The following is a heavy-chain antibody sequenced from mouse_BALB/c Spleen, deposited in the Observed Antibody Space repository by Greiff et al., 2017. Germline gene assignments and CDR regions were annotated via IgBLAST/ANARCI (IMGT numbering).Heavy chain of an antibody. D-gene: IGHD2-3*01. CDR3: TRSWDGYPAD. J-gene: IGHJ2*01. V-gene: IGHV1S81*02. Sequence: VQLQQPGAELVKPGASVKLSCKASGYTFTSSYMYWVKQRPGQGLEWIGGINPSNGGTNFNEKFKSKATLTVDKSSSTAYMQLSSLTSEDSAVYYCTRSWDGYPADWGQGTTLTVSS. CDR1: GYTFTSSY. CDR2: INPSNGGT.